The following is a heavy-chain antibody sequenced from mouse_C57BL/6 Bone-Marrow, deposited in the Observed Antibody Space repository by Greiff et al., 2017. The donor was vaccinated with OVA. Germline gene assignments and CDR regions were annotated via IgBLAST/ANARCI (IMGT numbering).Heavy chain of an antibody. V-gene: IGHV1-64*01. D-gene: IGHD1-1*01. CDR3: AKTPITTVVENYFDY. J-gene: IGHJ2*01. Sequence: VKLQQPGAELVKPGASVKLSCKASGYTFTSYWMHWVKQRPGQGLEWIGMIHPNSGSTNYNEKFKSKATLTVDKSSSTAYMQLSSLTSEDSAVYYCAKTPITTVVENYFDYWGQGTTLTVSS. CDR1: GYTFTSYW. CDR2: IHPNSGST.